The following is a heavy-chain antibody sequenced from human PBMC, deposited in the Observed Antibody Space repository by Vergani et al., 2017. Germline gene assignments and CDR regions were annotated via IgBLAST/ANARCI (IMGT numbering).Heavy chain of an antibody. J-gene: IGHJ6*03. CDR2: IDHTGRP. CDR3: ARVNTETNGHLYYYYYMDV. V-gene: IGHV4-34*01. Sequence: QVQLQQWGGGLLKPSETLSLTCVVNGGSFTSYHCTWLRQSPGEGLEWVGDIDHTGRPDYNPSLKSRLTMSVDKSRNQFSLTLNSVTATDTAIYFCARVNTETNGHLYYYYYMDVWGQGTAVTVS. CDR1: GGSFTSYH. D-gene: IGHD4-11*01.